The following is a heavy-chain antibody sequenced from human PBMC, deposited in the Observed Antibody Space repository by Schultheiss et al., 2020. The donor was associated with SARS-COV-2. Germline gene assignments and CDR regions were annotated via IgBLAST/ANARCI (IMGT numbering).Heavy chain of an antibody. D-gene: IGHD3-3*01. CDR1: GFTFSSYS. Sequence: GESLKISCAASGFTFSSYSMNWVRQAPGKGLEWVSSISSSSSYIYYADSVKGRFTISRDNSKNTLYLQMNSLKTEDTAVYYCTTDWYYDFWSGRRFDYWGQGTLVTVSS. CDR2: ISSSSSYI. CDR3: TTDWYYDFWSGRRFDY. J-gene: IGHJ4*02. V-gene: IGHV3-21*03.